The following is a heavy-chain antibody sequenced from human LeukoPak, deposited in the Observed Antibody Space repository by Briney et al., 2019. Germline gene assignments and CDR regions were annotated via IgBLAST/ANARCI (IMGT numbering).Heavy chain of an antibody. CDR3: AGDQRSMQLGDAFDI. CDR2: INPNSGGT. CDR1: GYTFTGYY. Sequence: GASVKVSCKASGYTFTGYYMHWVRQAPGQGLEWMGWINPNSGGTNYAQKFQGRVTMTRDTSISTAYMELSRLRSDDTAVYYCAGDQRSMQLGDAFDIWGQGTMVTVSS. V-gene: IGHV1-2*02. J-gene: IGHJ3*02. D-gene: IGHD6-6*01.